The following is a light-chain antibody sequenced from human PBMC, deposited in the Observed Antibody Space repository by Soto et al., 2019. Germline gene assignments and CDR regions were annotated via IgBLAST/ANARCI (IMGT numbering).Light chain of an antibody. V-gene: IGKV4-1*01. Sequence: DIVMTQSPDSLAVSLGERATINCKSSQRVFYSSITKHSLAWYQQKPGQPPRLLIYWASGRESGVPDRFSGSGSGTDFTLTISSLQAEDVAVYYCQQYFSAPFTFGPGTKVDIK. J-gene: IGKJ3*01. CDR1: QRVFYSSITKHS. CDR3: QQYFSAPFT. CDR2: WAS.